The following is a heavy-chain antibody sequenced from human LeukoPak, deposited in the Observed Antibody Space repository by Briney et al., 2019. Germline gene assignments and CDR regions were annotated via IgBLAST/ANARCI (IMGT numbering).Heavy chain of an antibody. CDR1: GFTFSSYA. CDR2: ISGSGGST. Sequence: PGGSLRLSCAASGFTFSSYAMSWVRQAPGKGLEWVSAISGSGGSTYYADSVKGRFTISRDNSKNTLYLQMNSLRAEDTAVYYCAKDGPPYCSGGSCYDDYYYGMDVWGQGPRSPSP. V-gene: IGHV3-23*01. J-gene: IGHJ6*02. CDR3: AKDGPPYCSGGSCYDDYYYGMDV. D-gene: IGHD2-15*01.